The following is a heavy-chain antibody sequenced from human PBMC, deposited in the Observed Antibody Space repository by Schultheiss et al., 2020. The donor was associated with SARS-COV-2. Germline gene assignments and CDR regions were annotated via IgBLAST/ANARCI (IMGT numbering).Heavy chain of an antibody. J-gene: IGHJ4*02. V-gene: IGHV4-59*12. CDR3: AREVIIGSGSYYGFDY. D-gene: IGHD1-26*01. CDR2: VYNSGST. CDR1: GGSISTYF. Sequence: SETLSLTCSISGGSISTYFWSWFRQPPGKGLEWIGYVYNSGSTNYNPSLKSRVTVSTDASKNNFSLRLRSVTAADTAVYYCAREVIIGSGSYYGFDYWGQGTLVTVSS.